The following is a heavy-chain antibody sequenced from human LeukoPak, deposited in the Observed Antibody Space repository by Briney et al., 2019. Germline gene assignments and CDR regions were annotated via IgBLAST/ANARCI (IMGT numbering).Heavy chain of an antibody. J-gene: IGHJ4*02. CDR3: ARDASVVVTANFDY. CDR1: GFTFSSSS. CDR2: ISSSSSYI. V-gene: IGHV3-21*01. Sequence: GGSLRLSCAASGFTFSSSSMKWVLQAPGKGREWVSSISSSSSYIYYADSVKGRFTISRDNAKNSLYLQMNSLRAEDTAVYYCARDASVVVTANFDYWGQGTLVTVSS. D-gene: IGHD2-21*02.